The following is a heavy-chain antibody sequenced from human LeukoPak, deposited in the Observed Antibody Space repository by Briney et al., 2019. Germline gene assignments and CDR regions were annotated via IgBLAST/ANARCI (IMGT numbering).Heavy chain of an antibody. V-gene: IGHV3-7*01. Sequence: GGSLRLSCAASGFTFSSYWMMWVRQAPGKGLEWVATIKSDGSENYHVDSVKGRFSISRDNTKNSLFLQLNSLRVEDTAVYYCVRYEMDVWGQGTTVTVSS. CDR3: VRYEMDV. D-gene: IGHD3-3*01. J-gene: IGHJ6*01. CDR2: IKSDGSEN. CDR1: GFTFSSYW.